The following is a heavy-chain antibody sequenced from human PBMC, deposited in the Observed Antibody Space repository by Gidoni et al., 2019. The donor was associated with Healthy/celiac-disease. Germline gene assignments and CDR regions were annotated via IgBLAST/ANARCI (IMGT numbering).Heavy chain of an antibody. D-gene: IGHD1-26*01. CDR1: GFTFSSYG. Sequence: QVQLVESGGGVVQPGRSLRLSCAASGFTFSSYGMPWVRQAPGKGLEWVAVIWYDGSNKYYADSVKGRFTISRDNSKNTLYLQMNSLRAEDTAVYYCARGPEGSYYYFDYWGQGTLVTVSS. CDR2: IWYDGSNK. V-gene: IGHV3-33*01. J-gene: IGHJ4*02. CDR3: ARGPEGSYYYFDY.